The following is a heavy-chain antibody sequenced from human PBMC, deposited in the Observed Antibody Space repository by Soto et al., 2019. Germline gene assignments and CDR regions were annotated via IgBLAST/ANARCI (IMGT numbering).Heavy chain of an antibody. J-gene: IGHJ6*02. Sequence: QVQLQESGPGLVKPSQTLSLTCTVSGGSISSGDYYWSWIRQPPGKGLEWIGYIYYSGSTYYNPSLKSRVTISVDTSKNQFSLKLSSVTAADTAVYYCARAPCSGGSCPLGMDVWGQGTTVTVSS. CDR1: GGSISSGDYY. CDR2: IYYSGST. CDR3: ARAPCSGGSCPLGMDV. V-gene: IGHV4-30-4*01. D-gene: IGHD2-15*01.